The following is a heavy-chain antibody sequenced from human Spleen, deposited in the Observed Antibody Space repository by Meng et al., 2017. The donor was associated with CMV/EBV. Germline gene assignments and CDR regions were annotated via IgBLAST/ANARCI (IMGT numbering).Heavy chain of an antibody. Sequence: GGSLRLSCAASGFMFSRYTMHWVRQTPGKGLEWVSSISSSGNYIYYADSLKGRFTISRDNAKNSLYLQMNSLRAEDTAVYYCAIDVADVTTFGGVIVSPDNWGQGTLVTVSS. J-gene: IGHJ4*02. CDR1: GFMFSRYT. CDR2: ISSSGNYI. CDR3: AIDVADVTTFGGVIVSPDN. D-gene: IGHD3-16*02. V-gene: IGHV3-21*01.